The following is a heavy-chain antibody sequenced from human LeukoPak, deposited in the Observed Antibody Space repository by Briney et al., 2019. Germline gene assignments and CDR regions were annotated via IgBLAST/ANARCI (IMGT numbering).Heavy chain of an antibody. D-gene: IGHD5-18*01. V-gene: IGHV4-59*01. CDR1: GDSISYYY. J-gene: IGHJ4*02. Sequence: SETLSLTCTVSGDSISYYYWSWIRQPPGKGLGWIGKIYYSGNTNYNPSLKSRVTISVDTSKNQFSLKLSSVTAADTAVYYCARVRGYSYDSSDFDYWGQGTLVTVSS. CDR2: IYYSGNT. CDR3: ARVRGYSYDSSDFDY.